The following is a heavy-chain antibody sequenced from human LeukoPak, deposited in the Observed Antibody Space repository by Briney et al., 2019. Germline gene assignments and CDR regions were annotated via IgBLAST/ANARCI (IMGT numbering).Heavy chain of an antibody. D-gene: IGHD6-19*01. CDR1: GYTFTGYY. Sequence: GASVKVSCKASGYTFTGYYMHWVRQAPGQGLEWMGWINPNSGGTNYAQKFQGRVTMTRDTSISTAYMELSRLRSDDTAVYYCARVPRYSSGWYERGLGYFDYWGQGTLVTVSS. J-gene: IGHJ4*02. CDR3: ARVPRYSSGWYERGLGYFDY. CDR2: INPNSGGT. V-gene: IGHV1-2*02.